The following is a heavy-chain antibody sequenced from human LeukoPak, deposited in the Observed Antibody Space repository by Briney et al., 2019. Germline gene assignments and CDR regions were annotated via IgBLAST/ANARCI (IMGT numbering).Heavy chain of an antibody. Sequence: ASVKVSCKASGYTSTSYGISWVRQAPGQGLEWMGWISAYNGNTNYAQKLQGRVTMTTDTSTSTAYMELRSLRSDDTAVYYCARSLGYYDSSGYYLNYYYYYYMDVWGKGTTVTVSS. CDR1: GYTSTSYG. J-gene: IGHJ6*03. CDR2: ISAYNGNT. V-gene: IGHV1-18*01. CDR3: ARSLGYYDSSGYYLNYYYYYYMDV. D-gene: IGHD3-22*01.